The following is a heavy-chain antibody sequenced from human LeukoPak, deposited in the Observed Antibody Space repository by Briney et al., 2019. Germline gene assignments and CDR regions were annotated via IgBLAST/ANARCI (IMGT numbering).Heavy chain of an antibody. CDR1: GFTFSSYA. CDR3: AKDILTGYYSFSGFES. V-gene: IGHV3-23*01. CDR2: FSGSGLST. J-gene: IGHJ4*02. D-gene: IGHD3-9*01. Sequence: GGSLRLSCAASGFTFSSYAMSWVRQAPGKGLEWVPTFSGSGLSTYYADSVKGRFTISRDNSKNTLFLQMNSLRADDTAIYYCAKDILTGYYSFSGFESWGQGTLVTVSS.